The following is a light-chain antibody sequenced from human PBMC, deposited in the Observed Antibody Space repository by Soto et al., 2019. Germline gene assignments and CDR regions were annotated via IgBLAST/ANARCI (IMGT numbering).Light chain of an antibody. CDR2: EVS. J-gene: IGLJ1*01. CDR3: CSYAGSSTYV. Sequence: SALTQPASVSGSPGQSITISCTGTSSDVGSYNLVSWYQQHPGKAPKLMIYEVSKRPSGVSNRFSGSKPGNTASLTISGLQAEDEADYYCCSYAGSSTYVFGTGTKVTVL. CDR1: SSDVGSYNL. V-gene: IGLV2-23*02.